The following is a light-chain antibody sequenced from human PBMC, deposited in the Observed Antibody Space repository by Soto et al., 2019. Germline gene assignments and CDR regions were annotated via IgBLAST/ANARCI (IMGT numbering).Light chain of an antibody. V-gene: IGKV4-1*01. Sequence: DIVMTQSPDSLAVSLGERATINCKSSQSVLYSSNNNNYLAWYQHKPGQPPKLLIYWASTRESGVPDRFSGSGAGTDFTLTIISLQAEDVAVYYCQQYYSTPLTFGGGNKVEIK. CDR1: QSVLYSSNNNNY. J-gene: IGKJ4*01. CDR3: QQYYSTPLT. CDR2: WAS.